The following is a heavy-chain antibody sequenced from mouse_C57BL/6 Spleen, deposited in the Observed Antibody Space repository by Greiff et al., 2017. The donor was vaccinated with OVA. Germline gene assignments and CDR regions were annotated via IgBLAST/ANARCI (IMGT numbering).Heavy chain of an antibody. CDR2: IYPGDGDT. CDR1: GYAFSSSW. CDR3: ARDGTVMDY. V-gene: IGHV1-82*01. J-gene: IGHJ4*01. Sequence: QVQLQQSGPELVKPGASVKISCKASGYAFSSSWMNWVQQRPGKGLEWIGRIYPGDGDTNYNGKFKGKATLTADKSSSTAYMQLSSLTSEDSAVYFCARDGTVMDYWGQGTSVTVSS. D-gene: IGHD3-3*01.